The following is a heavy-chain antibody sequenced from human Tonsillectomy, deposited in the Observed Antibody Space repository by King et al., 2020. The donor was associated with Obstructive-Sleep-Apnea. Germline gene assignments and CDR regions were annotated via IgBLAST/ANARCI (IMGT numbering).Heavy chain of an antibody. V-gene: IGHV4-39*07. CDR3: ARPAYCGSDCYSYGAFDF. CDR1: GASISSSTYY. J-gene: IGHJ3*01. Sequence: QLQESGPGLVKPSETLSLTCAVSGASISSSTYYWGWIRQPPGKGLEWIGSISYSGSTYYNPSLKSRVTISVDTSKNQFSLKLSSVTAADTAVYYCARPAYCGSDCYSYGAFDFWGQGTMVTVSS. D-gene: IGHD2-21*02. CDR2: ISYSGST.